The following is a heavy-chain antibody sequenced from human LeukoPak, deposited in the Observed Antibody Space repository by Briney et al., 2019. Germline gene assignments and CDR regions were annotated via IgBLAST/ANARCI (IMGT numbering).Heavy chain of an antibody. Sequence: PGRSLRLSCATSGFTFSHYGIHWVRQAPGKGLEWVAVISYDGSNKYYAESVKGRFTISRDNSKKTLYLQMSSLRAEDTAVYYCAKDLAVADPFFGMDVWGQGTTVTVSS. CDR3: AKDLAVADPFFGMDV. V-gene: IGHV3-30*18. J-gene: IGHJ6*02. D-gene: IGHD6-19*01. CDR1: GFTFSHYG. CDR2: ISYDGSNK.